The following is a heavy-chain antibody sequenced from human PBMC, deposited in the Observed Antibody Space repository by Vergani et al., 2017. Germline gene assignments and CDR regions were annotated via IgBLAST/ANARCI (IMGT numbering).Heavy chain of an antibody. CDR1: GYTFTVYS. CDR3: SRGTPVVPAAPDY. CDR2: TNPNSGGT. V-gene: IGHV1-2*02. J-gene: IGHJ4*02. Sequence: QVQLVQSGAEVKKPVSSVKVTCKASGYTFTVYSMHLVRQAPGQGLEWMGWTNPNSGGTNYAQKFHRRVTMTRDTIISTAYMEPSRLRSDDTAVYYCSRGTPVVPAAPDYWGQGTLVTVSS. D-gene: IGHD2-2*01.